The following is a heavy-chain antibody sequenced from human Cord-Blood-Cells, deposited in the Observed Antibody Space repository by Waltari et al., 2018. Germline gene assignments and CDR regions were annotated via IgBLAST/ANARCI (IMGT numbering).Heavy chain of an antibody. Sequence: QLQLQESGPGLVKPSETLSLTCTVSGGSISSSSYYWGWIRQPPGKGLEWIGSIYYSGSTYYSPALKSRVTISVDTSKNQFSLKLSCVTAADTAVYYCARADSSSWYDAFDIWGQGTMVTVSS. D-gene: IGHD6-13*01. CDR3: ARADSSSWYDAFDI. CDR2: IYYSGST. J-gene: IGHJ3*02. CDR1: GGSISSSSYY. V-gene: IGHV4-39*01.